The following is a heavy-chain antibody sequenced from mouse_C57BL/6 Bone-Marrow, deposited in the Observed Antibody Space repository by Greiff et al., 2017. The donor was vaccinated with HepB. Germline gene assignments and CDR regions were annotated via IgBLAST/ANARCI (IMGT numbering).Heavy chain of an antibody. Sequence: VKLMESGAELVRPGTSVKVSCKASGYAFTNYLIEWVKQRPGQGLEWIGVINPGSGGTNYNEKFKGKATLTADKSSSTAYMQLSSLTSEDSAVYVCARSDDGSSFDYWGQGTTLTVSS. V-gene: IGHV1-54*01. CDR1: GYAFTNYL. D-gene: IGHD1-1*01. CDR3: ARSDDGSSFDY. CDR2: INPGSGGT. J-gene: IGHJ2*01.